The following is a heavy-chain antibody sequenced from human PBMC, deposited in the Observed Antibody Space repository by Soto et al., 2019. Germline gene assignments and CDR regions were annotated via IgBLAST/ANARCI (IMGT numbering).Heavy chain of an antibody. CDR1: GFTFSNAR. V-gene: IGHV3-15*07. D-gene: IGHD3-22*01. J-gene: IGHJ4*01. CDR2: IKSKTDGGKT. CDR3: STHSISDMTVVRLVN. Sequence: EVQLVESGGGLVQPGGSLRLSCAASGFTFSNARINWVRQAPGEGLEWVGDIKSKTDGGKTHFAAPMKGRFAISRDDSKNMADRQRNSLNTAATAVNYRSTHSISDMTVVRLVNWGHGALVT.